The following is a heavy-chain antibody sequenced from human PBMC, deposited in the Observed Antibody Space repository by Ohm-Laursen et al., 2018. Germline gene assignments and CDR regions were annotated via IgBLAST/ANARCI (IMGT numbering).Heavy chain of an antibody. CDR3: AKGLGYDSSGQNDY. J-gene: IGHJ4*02. D-gene: IGHD3-22*01. CDR1: GFTFDDYA. Sequence: SLRLSCTASGFTFDDYAMHWVRQAPGKGLEWVSGISWNSGSIGYADSVKGRFTISRDNAKNSLYLQMNSLRAEDTALYYCAKGLGYDSSGQNDYWGQGTLVTVSS. CDR2: ISWNSGSI. V-gene: IGHV3-9*01.